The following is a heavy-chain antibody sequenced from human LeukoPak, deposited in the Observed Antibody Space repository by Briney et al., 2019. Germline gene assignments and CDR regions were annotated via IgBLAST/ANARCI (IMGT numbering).Heavy chain of an antibody. CDR1: GFTFSDYY. Sequence: GASLRLSRAAPGFTFSDYYMSWVRHDLGEGLEWVSYISSSGSIIYYADSVKGRFTISRDNAKNSLYLQMNSLRAEDTAVYYCARDLDYYGMDVWGQGTTVTVSS. CDR2: ISSSGSII. CDR3: ARDLDYYGMDV. V-gene: IGHV3-11*01. J-gene: IGHJ6*02.